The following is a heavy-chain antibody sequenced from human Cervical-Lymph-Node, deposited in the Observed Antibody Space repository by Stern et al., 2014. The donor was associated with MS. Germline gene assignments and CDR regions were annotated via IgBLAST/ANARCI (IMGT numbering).Heavy chain of an antibody. CDR3: AVRYCSGGRCYSVPDV. CDR2: INPSGAT. J-gene: IGHJ6*02. V-gene: IGHV1-46*02. Sequence: QVQLVESGAEVKKPGASVKVSCKASEYTHNNYLIHWVRQAPGQRPDWMGVINPSGATNHAQKVQDRVTMTTDASTSTFYMELSRLRSEDTAVYYCAVRYCSGGRCYSVPDVWGQGTTVIVSS. D-gene: IGHD2-15*01. CDR1: EYTHNNYL.